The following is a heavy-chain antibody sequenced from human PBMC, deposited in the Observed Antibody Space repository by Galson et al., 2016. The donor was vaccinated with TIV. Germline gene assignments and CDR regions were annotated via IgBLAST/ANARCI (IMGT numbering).Heavy chain of an antibody. CDR3: AKAGAVVRYFNWLFDAFDI. CDR1: GYSFTGYY. Sequence: SVKVSCKASGYSFTGYYMHWVRQAPGQGLEWLGRINPINDVTDYAQNFQGRVTLTRDTSITTVYMELSSLRAADTAVYYCAKAGAVVRYFNWLFDAFDIWGQGTMVAVSS. V-gene: IGHV1-2*06. D-gene: IGHD3-9*01. J-gene: IGHJ3*02. CDR2: INPINDVT.